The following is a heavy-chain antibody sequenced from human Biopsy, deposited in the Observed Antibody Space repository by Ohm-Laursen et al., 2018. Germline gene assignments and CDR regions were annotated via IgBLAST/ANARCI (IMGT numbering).Heavy chain of an antibody. CDR3: ARQVDFWSGYVDY. CDR1: GGSISDSTYH. J-gene: IGHJ4*02. D-gene: IGHD3-3*01. Sequence: SETLSLTCAVSGGSISDSTYHWGWIRQSPGKGLEWIGNIYYSGNTDYSPSLKRRVTISVDMSNNQFSLKLRSVTAADTAVYYCARQVDFWSGYVDYWGQGTLVAVSS. CDR2: IYYSGNT. V-gene: IGHV4-39*01.